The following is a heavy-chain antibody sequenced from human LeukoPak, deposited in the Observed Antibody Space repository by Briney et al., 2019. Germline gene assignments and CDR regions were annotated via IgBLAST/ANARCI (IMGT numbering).Heavy chain of an antibody. D-gene: IGHD3-3*01. J-gene: IGHJ4*02. CDR1: GYTFTGYY. CDR3: ARGPGVLRFLEWLSDFDY. Sequence: ASAKVSCKASGYTFTGYYMHWVRQAPGQGLEWMGWINPNSGGTNYAQKFQGRVTMTRDTSTSTAYMELSRLRSDDTAVYYCARGPGVLRFLEWLSDFDYWGQGTLVTVSS. V-gene: IGHV1-2*02. CDR2: INPNSGGT.